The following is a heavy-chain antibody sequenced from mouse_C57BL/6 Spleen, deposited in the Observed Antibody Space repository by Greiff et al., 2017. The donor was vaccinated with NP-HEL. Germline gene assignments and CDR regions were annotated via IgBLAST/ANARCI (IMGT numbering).Heavy chain of an antibody. CDR2: INPNNGGT. J-gene: IGHJ1*03. CDR3: ARRGLRPLYWYFDV. D-gene: IGHD2-2*01. V-gene: IGHV1-18*01. CDR1: GYTFTDYN. Sequence: EVQLQQSGPELVKPGASVKIPCKASGYTFTDYNMDWVKQSHGKSLEWIGDINPNNGGTIYNQKFKGKATLTVDKSSSTAYMELRSLTSEDTAVYYCARRGLRPLYWYFDVWGTGTTVTVSS.